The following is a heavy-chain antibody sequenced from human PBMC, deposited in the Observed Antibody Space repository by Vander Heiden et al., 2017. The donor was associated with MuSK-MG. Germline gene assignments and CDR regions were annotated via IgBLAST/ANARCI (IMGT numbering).Heavy chain of an antibody. Sequence: QVQLQESGPGLVKPSGTLSLTCAVPGGPISSSNWWRWVRQPPGKGLEWIGEIYHSGSTNYNPSLKSRVTISVDKSKNQFSLKLSSVTAADTAVYYCARDLGMGYCGGDCYIAGLDYYYGMDVWGQGTTVTVSS. CDR2: IYHSGST. J-gene: IGHJ6*02. CDR1: GGPISSSNW. D-gene: IGHD2-21*02. V-gene: IGHV4-4*02. CDR3: ARDLGMGYCGGDCYIAGLDYYYGMDV.